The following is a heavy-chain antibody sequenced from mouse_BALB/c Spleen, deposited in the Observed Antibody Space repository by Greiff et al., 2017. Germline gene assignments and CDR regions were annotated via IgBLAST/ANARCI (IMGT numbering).Heavy chain of an antibody. V-gene: IGHV1-4*02. CDR1: GYTFTSYT. J-gene: IGHJ3*01. Sequence: QVQLKESAAELARPGASVKMSCKASGYTFTSYTMHWVKQRPGQGLEWIGYINPSSGYTEYNQKFKDKTTLTADKSSSTAYMQLSSLTSEDSAVYYCARERGNYVAWFAYWGQGTLVTVSA. CDR2: INPSSGYT. CDR3: ARERGNYVAWFAY. D-gene: IGHD2-1*01.